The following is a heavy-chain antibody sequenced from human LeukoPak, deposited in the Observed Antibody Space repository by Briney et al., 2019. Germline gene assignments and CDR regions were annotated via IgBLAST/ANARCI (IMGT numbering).Heavy chain of an antibody. Sequence: SETLSLTCTVSGGSISSYYWSWIRQPPGKGLEWIGYIYYSGSTNYNPSLKSRVTISVDTSKNQFSLKLRSATAADTAVYYCARGDGYNFDYWGQGTLVTVSS. J-gene: IGHJ4*02. D-gene: IGHD5-12*01. CDR1: GGSISSYY. CDR3: ARGDGYNFDY. V-gene: IGHV4-59*01. CDR2: IYYSGST.